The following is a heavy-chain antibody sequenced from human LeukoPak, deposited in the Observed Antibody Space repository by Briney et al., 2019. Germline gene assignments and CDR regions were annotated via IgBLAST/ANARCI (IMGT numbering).Heavy chain of an antibody. D-gene: IGHD4-17*01. J-gene: IGHJ4*02. V-gene: IGHV4-30-4*01. CDR1: GGSISSGDYY. CDR2: IYYSGST. CDR3: ARGATVTYYFDY. Sequence: SETLSLTCTVSGGSISSGDYYWSWIRQPPGKGLEWIGYIYYSGSTYYNPSLKSRVTISVDTSKNQFSLKLSSVTAADTAVYYCARGATVTYYFDYWGQGTLVTVSS.